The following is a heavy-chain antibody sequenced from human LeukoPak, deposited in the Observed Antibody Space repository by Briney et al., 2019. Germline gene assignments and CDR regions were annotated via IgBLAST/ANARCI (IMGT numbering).Heavy chain of an antibody. V-gene: IGHV3-30*09. J-gene: IGHJ6*02. Sequence: GRSLRLSCAASGFTFSTSTMHWVRQAPGKGLEWVAVISYDGSNKFYADSVKGRFAISRDNSKNTLYLQMNRLRGYDSSVYYCARPLSNGYFHDSGGYYPYAMDVWGQGTTVTISS. CDR1: GFTFSTST. D-gene: IGHD3-22*01. CDR3: ARPLSNGYFHDSGGYYPYAMDV. CDR2: ISYDGSNK.